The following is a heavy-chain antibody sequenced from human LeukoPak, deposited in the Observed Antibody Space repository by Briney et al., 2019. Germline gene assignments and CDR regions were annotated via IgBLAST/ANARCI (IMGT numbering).Heavy chain of an antibody. CDR2: IYYSGST. D-gene: IGHD3-22*01. J-gene: IGHJ1*01. Sequence: PSETLSLTCTVSGGSISSSIYYWDWIRQPPGKGLEWIGSIYYSGSTYYNPSLKSRVTISVDTSKNQFSLKLSSVTAADTAVYYCARHSGGYYYVRYFQHWGQGTLVTVSS. CDR3: ARHSGGYYYVRYFQH. CDR1: GGSISSSIYY. V-gene: IGHV4-39*07.